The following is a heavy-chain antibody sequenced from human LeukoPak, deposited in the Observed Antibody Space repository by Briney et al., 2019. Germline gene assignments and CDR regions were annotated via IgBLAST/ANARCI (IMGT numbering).Heavy chain of an antibody. J-gene: IGHJ4*02. V-gene: IGHV3-66*01. CDR1: GFTVSSNY. CDR2: IYSSGST. CDR3: ARRAWGSYYFDY. Sequence: AEGSLRLSCAASGFTVSSNYMSWVRQAPGKGLEWVSIIYSSGSTYTHFADSLRGRFTISRDNSKNTLYLQMNSLRAEDTAVYYCARRAWGSYYFDYWGQGTLVTVSS. D-gene: IGHD7-27*01.